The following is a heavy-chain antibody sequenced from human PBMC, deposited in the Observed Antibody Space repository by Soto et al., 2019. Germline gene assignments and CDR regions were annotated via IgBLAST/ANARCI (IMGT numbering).Heavy chain of an antibody. D-gene: IGHD3-22*01. Sequence: ASVKVSCKVSGYTLTELSMHWVRQAPGKGLEWMGGFDPEDGETIYAQKFQGRVTMTEDTSTDTAYMELSSLRSEDTAVYYCAKDRSATYYYDSSGYGPDAFDIWGQGTMVTVSS. CDR2: FDPEDGET. J-gene: IGHJ3*02. V-gene: IGHV1-24*01. CDR1: GYTLTELS. CDR3: AKDRSATYYYDSSGYGPDAFDI.